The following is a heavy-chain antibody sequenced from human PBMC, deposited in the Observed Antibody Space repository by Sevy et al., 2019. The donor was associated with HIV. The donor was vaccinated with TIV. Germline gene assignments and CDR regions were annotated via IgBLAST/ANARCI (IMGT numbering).Heavy chain of an antibody. Sequence: GGSLRLSCAASGFTFSSYAMHWVRQAPGKGLEWVAVISDDGSNKYYADSVKGRFTISRDNSKNTLYLQMNSLRAEDTAVYYCARVGSGLVVIAFDIWGQGTMVTVSS. CDR2: ISDDGSNK. D-gene: IGHD5-12*01. V-gene: IGHV3-30-3*01. CDR1: GFTFSSYA. J-gene: IGHJ3*02. CDR3: ARVGSGLVVIAFDI.